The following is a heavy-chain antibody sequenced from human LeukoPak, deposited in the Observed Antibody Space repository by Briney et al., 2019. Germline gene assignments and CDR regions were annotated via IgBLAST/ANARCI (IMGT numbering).Heavy chain of an antibody. V-gene: IGHV3-30*18. CDR2: ISYDGSNK. J-gene: IGHJ4*02. CDR1: GFTFSSYD. D-gene: IGHD2-2*01. Sequence: GRSLRLSCAASGFTFSSYDMHWVRQAPGKGLEWVAVISYDGSNKYYADSVKGRFTISRDNSKNTLYLQMNSLRAEDTAVYYCAKEEPAAYFFDYWGQGTLVTVSS. CDR3: AKEEPAAYFFDY.